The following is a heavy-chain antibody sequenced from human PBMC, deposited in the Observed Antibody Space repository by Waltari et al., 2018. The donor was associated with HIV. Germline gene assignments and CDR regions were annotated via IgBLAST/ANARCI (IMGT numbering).Heavy chain of an antibody. J-gene: IGHJ4*02. Sequence: QLQLQESGPGLVKPSETLSLTCTVSGGSISSSSYYWGWIRTPQGKGLEWIGSIYYSGSTYYNPSLKSRVTISVDTSKNQFSLKLSSVTAADTAVYYCARASVYYDSSGYLTYYFDYWGQGTLVTVSS. V-gene: IGHV4-39*07. D-gene: IGHD3-22*01. CDR1: GGSISSSSYY. CDR2: IYYSGST. CDR3: ARASVYYDSSGYLTYYFDY.